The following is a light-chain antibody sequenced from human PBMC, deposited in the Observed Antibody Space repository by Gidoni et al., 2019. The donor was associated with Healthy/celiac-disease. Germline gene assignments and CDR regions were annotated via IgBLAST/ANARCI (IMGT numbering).Light chain of an antibody. J-gene: IGKJ2*01. CDR2: DAA. V-gene: IGKV3-11*01. CDR1: QSVSSY. CDR3: QQRSNWPYT. Sequence: IVLTQSPSTLSLSPGESATLPCRASQSVSSYLAWYQPTPGQAPRLLIYDAANRATGIPARCSGSGSGTDFTLTISSLEPEDFAVYYCQQRSNWPYTFGQGTKLEIK.